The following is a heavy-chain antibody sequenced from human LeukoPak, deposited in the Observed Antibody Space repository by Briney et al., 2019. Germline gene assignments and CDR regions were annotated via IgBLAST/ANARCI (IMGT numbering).Heavy chain of an antibody. D-gene: IGHD3-3*01. CDR3: ASGDDHTY. Sequence: GGSLRLSCVASGFTFSSYWMSWVRQAPGKGLEWVANIKQDGSEKYYVDSVKGRFTISRDNAKNSLYLQMNSLRAEDTAVYYCASGDDHTYWGQGTLVTVSS. CDR2: IKQDGSEK. CDR1: GFTFSSYW. V-gene: IGHV3-7*01. J-gene: IGHJ4*02.